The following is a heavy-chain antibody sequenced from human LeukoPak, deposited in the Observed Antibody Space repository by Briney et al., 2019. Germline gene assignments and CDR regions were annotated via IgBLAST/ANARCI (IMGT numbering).Heavy chain of an antibody. CDR1: GGSFSGYY. D-gene: IGHD6-19*01. V-gene: IGHV4-34*01. CDR3: ARIAVAGLRDAFDI. Sequence: SETLSRTCAVYGGSFSGYYWSWIRQPPGKGLEWIGEINHSGSTNYNPSLKSRVTISVDTSKNQFSPKLSSVTAADTAVYYCARIAVAGLRDAFDIWGQGTMVTVSS. CDR2: INHSGST. J-gene: IGHJ3*02.